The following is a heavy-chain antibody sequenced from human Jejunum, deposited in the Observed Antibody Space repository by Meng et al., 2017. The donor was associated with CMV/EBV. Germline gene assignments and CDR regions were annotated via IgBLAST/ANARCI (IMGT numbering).Heavy chain of an antibody. V-gene: IGHV3-23*01. J-gene: IGHJ4*02. Sequence: SCAASGLTFRIHAMNWVRQAPGKGLEWVSAITGGGDSYYADSVKGRFTISRDNSENTVSLQMDSLRVDDTAVYYCAKVGNSWDFDYWGQGTLVTVSS. CDR1: GLTFRIHA. CDR2: ITGGGDS. CDR3: AKVGNSWDFDY. D-gene: IGHD2/OR15-2a*01.